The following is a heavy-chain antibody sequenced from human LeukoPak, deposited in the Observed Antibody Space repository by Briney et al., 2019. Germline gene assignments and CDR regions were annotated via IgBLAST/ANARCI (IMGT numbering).Heavy chain of an antibody. Sequence: GGSLRLSCAASGFTFSSYAMSWVRQAPGKGLEWVSAISGSGGSTLYADSVKGRFTISRDNSKNTLYLQMNRLRAEDTAVYYCAKVVGATGVWYFDYWGQGTLVTVSS. J-gene: IGHJ4*02. V-gene: IGHV3-23*01. CDR3: AKVVGATGVWYFDY. D-gene: IGHD1-26*01. CDR2: ISGSGGST. CDR1: GFTFSSYA.